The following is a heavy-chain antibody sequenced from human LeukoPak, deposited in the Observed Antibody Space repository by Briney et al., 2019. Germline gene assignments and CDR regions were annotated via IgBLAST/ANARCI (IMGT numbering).Heavy chain of an antibody. D-gene: IGHD6-6*01. CDR1: GFTFSSYS. Sequence: GGSLRLSCAASGFTFSSYSMNWVRQAPGKGLEWVSYISSSSSTIYYADSVKGRFTISRDNAKNSLYLQMNSLRAEGTAVYYCAMYSSSSRGYYYYMDVWGKGTTVTVSS. V-gene: IGHV3-48*04. CDR2: ISSSSSTI. J-gene: IGHJ6*03. CDR3: AMYSSSSRGYYYYMDV.